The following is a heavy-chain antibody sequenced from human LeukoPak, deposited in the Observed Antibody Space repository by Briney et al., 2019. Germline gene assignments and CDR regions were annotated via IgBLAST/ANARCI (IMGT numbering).Heavy chain of an antibody. V-gene: IGHV3-9*01. CDR1: GFTFDDYA. D-gene: IGHD3-22*01. CDR2: ISWNSGSI. CDR3: AKALHYDSSGRYGMDV. J-gene: IGHJ6*02. Sequence: GGSLRLSGAASGFTFDDYAMHWVRQAPGKGLEWVSGISWNSGSIGYADSVKGRFTISRDNAKNSLYLQMNSLRAEDTALYYCAKALHYDSSGRYGMDVWGQGTTVTVSS.